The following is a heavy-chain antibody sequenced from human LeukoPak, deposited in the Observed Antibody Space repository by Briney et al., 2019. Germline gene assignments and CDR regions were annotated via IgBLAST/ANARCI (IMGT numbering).Heavy chain of an antibody. V-gene: IGHV1-46*01. J-gene: IGHJ4*02. D-gene: IGHD6-6*01. CDR2: INPSGGTT. CDR1: GYTFSSYY. CDR3: ARGDYSSSSGPFDY. Sequence: GASVKVSCKASGYTFSSYYVHWVRQAPGQGLEWMGIINPSGGTTSFAQKFQGRVTMTRDTSTSTIYMELSSLRSDDTAVYYCARGDYSSSSGPFDYWGQGTLVTVSS.